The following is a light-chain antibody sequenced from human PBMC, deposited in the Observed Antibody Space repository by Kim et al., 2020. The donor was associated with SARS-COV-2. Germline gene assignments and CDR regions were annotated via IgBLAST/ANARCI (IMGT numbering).Light chain of an antibody. V-gene: IGKV3-11*01. CDR1: QSVSSD. Sequence: EILLTQSPATLSLSPGARATLSCRASQSVSSDLAWYQQKPGQAPRLLIYDASNRSTGIPARFSGSGSGTDFTLTISSLEHKDFAVYYCQKRSNWLTFGGGTKVDIK. CDR3: QKRSNWLT. CDR2: DAS. J-gene: IGKJ4*01.